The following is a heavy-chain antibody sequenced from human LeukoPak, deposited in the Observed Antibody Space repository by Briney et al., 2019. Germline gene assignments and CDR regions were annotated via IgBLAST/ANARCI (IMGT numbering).Heavy chain of an antibody. V-gene: IGHV4-34*01. J-gene: IGHJ6*03. Sequence: PSETLSLTCAVYGGSFSGYYWSWIRQPPGKGLEWIGEINHSGSTNYNPSLKSRVTISVDTSKNQFSLKLSSVTAADTAVYFCARDLIGYCSGGSCPRDYMDVWGKGTTVTVSS. D-gene: IGHD2-15*01. CDR2: INHSGST. CDR1: GGSFSGYY. CDR3: ARDLIGYCSGGSCPRDYMDV.